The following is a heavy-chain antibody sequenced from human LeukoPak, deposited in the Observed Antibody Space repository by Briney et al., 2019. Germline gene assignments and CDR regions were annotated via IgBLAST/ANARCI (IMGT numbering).Heavy chain of an antibody. CDR1: GFTFSSYS. Sequence: GGSLRLSCAASGFTFSSYSMNWVRQAPGKGLEWVSSISSSSSYIYYADSVKGRFTISRDNAKNSLYLQMNSLRAEDTAVYYCARDRTYCSGGSCYLSDFDYWGQGTLVTVSS. J-gene: IGHJ4*02. V-gene: IGHV3-21*01. CDR2: ISSSSSYI. D-gene: IGHD2-15*01. CDR3: ARDRTYCSGGSCYLSDFDY.